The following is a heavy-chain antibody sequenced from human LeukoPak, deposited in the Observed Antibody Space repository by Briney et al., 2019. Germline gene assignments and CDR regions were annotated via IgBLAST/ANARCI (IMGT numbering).Heavy chain of an antibody. D-gene: IGHD2-21*01. CDR2: ISAYNGNT. Sequence: ASVKVSCKASGYTFTSYGISWVRQAPGQGLEWMGWISAYNGNTNYAQKLQGRITMTTDTSTSTAYMELRSLRSDDTAVYYCARSAVVIAHNADWFDPWGQGTLVTVSS. CDR1: GYTFTSYG. V-gene: IGHV1-18*01. CDR3: ARSAVVIAHNADWFDP. J-gene: IGHJ5*02.